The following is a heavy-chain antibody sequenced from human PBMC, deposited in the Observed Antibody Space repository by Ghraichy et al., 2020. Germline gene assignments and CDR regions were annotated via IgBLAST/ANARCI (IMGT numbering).Heavy chain of an antibody. CDR2: IRQDGSKK. D-gene: IGHD3-3*01. V-gene: IGHV3-7*03. J-gene: IGHJ4*02. CDR3: ARLEYDHRYFDH. Sequence: LSLTCAASEFTSGNFFMSWIRQAPGKGLEWLANIRQDGSKKYYSGSVRGRFTVSRDNDKTSVYLQMDSLRVEDTAIYFCARLEYDHRYFDHRGQGTLVSVSS. CDR1: EFTSGNFF.